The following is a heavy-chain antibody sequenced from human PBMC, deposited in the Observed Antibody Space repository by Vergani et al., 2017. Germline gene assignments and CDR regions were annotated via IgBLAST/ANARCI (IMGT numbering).Heavy chain of an antibody. J-gene: IGHJ3*02. D-gene: IGHD2-2*01. CDR1: GGSFSGYY. V-gene: IGHV4-34*01. CDR2: INHSGST. CDR3: ARVCSSTSCYGVRAFDI. Sequence: QVQLQQWGAGLLKPSETLSLTCAVYGGSFSGYYWSWIRQPPGKGLEWIGEINHSGSTNYNPSLKSRVTISVDTSKNQFSLKLSSVTAADTAVYYCARVCSSTSCYGVRAFDIWGQGTMVTVSS.